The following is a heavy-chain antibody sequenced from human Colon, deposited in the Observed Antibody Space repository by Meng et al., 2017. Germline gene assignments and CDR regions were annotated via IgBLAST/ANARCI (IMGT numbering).Heavy chain of an antibody. D-gene: IGHD6-19*01. CDR1: GFTFSTYE. CDR2: ISSSGSTI. J-gene: IGHJ4*02. V-gene: IGHV3-48*03. Sequence: GESLKISCAASGFTFSTYEMNWVRQAPGKGLEWLSYISSSGSTIYYADSAKGRFTISRDNAKNSLYLQMNSLRAEDTALYYCARGGSGWYWGQGTLVTVSS. CDR3: ARGGSGWY.